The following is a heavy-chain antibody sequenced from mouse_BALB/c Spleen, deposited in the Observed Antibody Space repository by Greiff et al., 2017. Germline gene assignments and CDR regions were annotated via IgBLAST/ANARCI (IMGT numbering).Heavy chain of an antibody. CDR1: GFTFSSYG. Sequence: DVHLVESGGDLVKPGGSLKLSCAASGFTFSSYGMSWVRQTPDKRLEWVATISSGGSYTYYPDSVKGRFTISRDNAKNTLYLQMSSLKSEDTAMYYCARGYDRYFDVWGAGTTVTVSS. CDR3: ARGYDRYFDV. J-gene: IGHJ1*01. V-gene: IGHV5-6*01. CDR2: ISSGGSYT. D-gene: IGHD2-2*01.